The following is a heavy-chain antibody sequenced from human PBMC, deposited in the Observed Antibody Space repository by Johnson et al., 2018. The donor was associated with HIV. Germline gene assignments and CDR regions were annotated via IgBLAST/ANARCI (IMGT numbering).Heavy chain of an antibody. V-gene: IGHV3-30-3*01. J-gene: IGHJ3*02. CDR1: GFTFSSYA. D-gene: IGHD4-17*01. Sequence: VQLVESGGGLVPPGGSLRLSCAASGFTFSSYAMHWVRQAPGKGLEWVAVISYDGSNKYYADSVKGRFTISRDYSKNTLYLQMNSLRAEDTAVYYCARVRPNPTVTTRGAAFDIWGQGTKVTVSS. CDR3: ARVRPNPTVTTRGAAFDI. CDR2: ISYDGSNK.